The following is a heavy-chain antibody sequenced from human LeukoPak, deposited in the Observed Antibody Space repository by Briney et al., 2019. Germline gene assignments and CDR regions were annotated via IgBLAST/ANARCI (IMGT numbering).Heavy chain of an antibody. CDR1: GGSISSYY. CDR3: ATGGASYYYYYMDV. Sequence: SETLSLTCTVSGGSISSYYWSWIRQPPGKGLEWLGYIYYSGSTNYNPSLKSRVTISVDTSKNQFSLKLSSVTAADTAVYYCATGGASYYYYYMDVWGKGTTVTVSS. CDR2: IYYSGST. V-gene: IGHV4-59*01. J-gene: IGHJ6*03. D-gene: IGHD3-10*01.